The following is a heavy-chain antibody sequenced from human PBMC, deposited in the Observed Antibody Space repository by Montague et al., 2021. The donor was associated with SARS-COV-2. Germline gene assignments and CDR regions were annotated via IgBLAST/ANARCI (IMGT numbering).Heavy chain of an antibody. Sequence: TLSLTCTVSGGSISSGSHYWSWIRQPAGKGLEWIGRIDTSGHTKYISSLKSRVTISVDTSKNQFSLKLSSVTAADTAVYYCARRIDYYGIDVWGQGTTVTVSS. CDR1: GGSISSGSHY. V-gene: IGHV4-61*02. D-gene: IGHD1-26*01. CDR3: ARRIDYYGIDV. J-gene: IGHJ6*02. CDR2: IDTSGHT.